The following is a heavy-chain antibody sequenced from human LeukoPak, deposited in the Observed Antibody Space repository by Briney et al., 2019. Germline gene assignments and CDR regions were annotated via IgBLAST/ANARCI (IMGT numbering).Heavy chain of an antibody. CDR2: IYDSGST. V-gene: IGHV4-39*01. D-gene: IGHD2-2*01. CDR1: GGSISSRSHS. J-gene: IGHJ4*02. CDR3: ARTYSSTWTGLYFDH. Sequence: SETLSLTCTVSGGSISSRSHSWGWIRQPPGKGLEWIGNIYDSGSTSPNPSLRSRVTMPVDTAKNQFSLKLSSVTAADTAVYYCARTYSSTWTGLYFDHWGQGTLVTVSS.